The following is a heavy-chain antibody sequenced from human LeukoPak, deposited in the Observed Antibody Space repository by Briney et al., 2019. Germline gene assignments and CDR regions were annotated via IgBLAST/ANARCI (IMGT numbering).Heavy chain of an antibody. CDR3: ARDNSKPYYYDSSGTYYFDY. CDR2: ISSSSSYI. D-gene: IGHD3-22*01. V-gene: IGHV3-21*01. Sequence: GGSLRLSCAASGFTFSSYSMNWVRQAPGKGLEWVSSISSSSSYIYYADSVKGRFTISRDNAKNSLYLQMNSLRAEDTAVYYCARDNSKPYYYDSSGTYYFDYWGQGTLVTVSS. J-gene: IGHJ4*02. CDR1: GFTFSSYS.